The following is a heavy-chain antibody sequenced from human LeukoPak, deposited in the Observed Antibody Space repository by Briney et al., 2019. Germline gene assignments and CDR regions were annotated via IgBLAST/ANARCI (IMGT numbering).Heavy chain of an antibody. Sequence: GGSLRLSCAVSGFTFSSSSLNWVRQAPGEGLEWVSSISSSSSYIYYADSVKGRSTISRDNAKNSLYLQMDSLRADDTAVYYCATSDDLWSGMDNWGQGTLVTVSS. V-gene: IGHV3-21*01. CDR1: GFTFSSSS. CDR2: ISSSSSYI. D-gene: IGHD3-3*01. CDR3: ATSDDLWSGMDN. J-gene: IGHJ4*02.